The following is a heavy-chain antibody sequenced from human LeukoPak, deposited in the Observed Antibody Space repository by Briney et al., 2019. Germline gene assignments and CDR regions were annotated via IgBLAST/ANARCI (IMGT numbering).Heavy chain of an antibody. CDR2: ISGSGGST. D-gene: IGHD6-13*01. Sequence: GGSLRLSCAASGFTFSSYGMSWVRQAPGKGLEWVSAISGSGGSTYYADSVKGRFTISRDNSKNTLYLQMNSLRAEDTALYYCEKDRRRGYSSSLELDYWGQGTLVTVSS. CDR1: GFTFSSYG. CDR3: EKDRRRGYSSSLELDY. J-gene: IGHJ4*02. V-gene: IGHV3-23*01.